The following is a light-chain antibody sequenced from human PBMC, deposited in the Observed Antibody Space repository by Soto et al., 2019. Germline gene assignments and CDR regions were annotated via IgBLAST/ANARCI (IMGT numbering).Light chain of an antibody. CDR3: QHVNTYPIT. V-gene: IGKV1-13*02. CDR1: QDIRGA. CDR2: DVS. J-gene: IGKJ5*01. Sequence: AIQLTQSPSSLSASVGDRVTITCRASQDIRGALAWYQQKPEKPPKLLIFDVSSLQSGVPSRFSGSGSGTDFTLTISSLQPEDFATYYCQHVNTYPITFGQGTRLEIK.